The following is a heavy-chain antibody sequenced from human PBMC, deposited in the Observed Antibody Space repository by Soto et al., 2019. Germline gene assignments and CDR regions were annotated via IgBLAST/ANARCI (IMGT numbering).Heavy chain of an antibody. Sequence: SETLSLTCTVSGGSFSSGDYYWSWVRQPPGKGLEWIGYIYYTGSTFNNPSPKSRVSISIDTSKTQFSLKLSSVTAADTAVYYCARIHFGDEPSYYYYGMDVWGQGTTVTAP. CDR2: IYYTGST. CDR1: GGSFSSGDYY. V-gene: IGHV4-30-4*01. CDR3: ARIHFGDEPSYYYYGMDV. D-gene: IGHD4-17*01. J-gene: IGHJ6*02.